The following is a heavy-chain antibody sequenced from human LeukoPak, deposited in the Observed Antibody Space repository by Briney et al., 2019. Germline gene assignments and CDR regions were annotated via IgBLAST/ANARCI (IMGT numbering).Heavy chain of an antibody. V-gene: IGHV4-39*07. J-gene: IGHJ3*02. D-gene: IGHD2-15*01. CDR1: GGSIISSSYY. CDR2: IYYSGRT. Sequence: SETLSLTCTVSGGSIISSSYYWGWIRQPPGKGLEWMGSIYYSGRTYYNPPLKSRVTISVDTSKNQFSLKLGSVTAADTAVYYCARAHIVVVVAATRRGAFDIWGQGTMVTVSS. CDR3: ARAHIVVVVAATRRGAFDI.